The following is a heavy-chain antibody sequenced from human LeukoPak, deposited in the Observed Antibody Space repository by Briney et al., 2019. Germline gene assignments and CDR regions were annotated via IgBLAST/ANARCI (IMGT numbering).Heavy chain of an antibody. D-gene: IGHD2-2*01. Sequence: GGSLRLSCAASGFTFDDYAMHWVRQAPGKGLEWVSGISWNSGSIGYADSVKGRFTISRDNAKNSLHLQMNSLRAEDTALYYCAKGPRPAASLWAFDIWGQGTMVTVSS. V-gene: IGHV3-9*01. CDR1: GFTFDDYA. CDR2: ISWNSGSI. J-gene: IGHJ3*02. CDR3: AKGPRPAASLWAFDI.